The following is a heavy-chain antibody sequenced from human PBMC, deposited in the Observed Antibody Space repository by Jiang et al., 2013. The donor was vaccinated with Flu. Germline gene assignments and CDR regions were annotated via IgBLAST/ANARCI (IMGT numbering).Heavy chain of an antibody. CDR3: ARRPEHILRTYRYYFDY. Sequence: GLVKPSETLSLTCTVSGGSISSSSYYWGWIRQPPGKGLEWIGSIYYTGSTYYNPSLKSRVTISVDTSKNQFSLKLSSVTAADTAVYYCARRPEHILRTYRYYFDYWGQGTLVTVSS. V-gene: IGHV4-39*01. CDR1: GGSISSSSYY. D-gene: IGHD2-21*01. J-gene: IGHJ4*02. CDR2: IYYTGST.